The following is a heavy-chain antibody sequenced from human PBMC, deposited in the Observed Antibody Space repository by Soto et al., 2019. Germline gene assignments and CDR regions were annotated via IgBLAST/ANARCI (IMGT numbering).Heavy chain of an antibody. V-gene: IGHV3-13*01. CDR1: GFTFSNYD. Sequence: EVPLVESGGGLVQPGGSLRLSCAASGFTFSNYDMHWVRQTTGKGLEWVSGIGTVGDTYYSGSVKGRFSISRENAKNSFYLQMNSLRAEDTAVYYCASGGLYICGQGTLVTVSS. CDR2: IGTVGDT. J-gene: IGHJ4*02. CDR3: ASGGLYI. D-gene: IGHD3-16*01.